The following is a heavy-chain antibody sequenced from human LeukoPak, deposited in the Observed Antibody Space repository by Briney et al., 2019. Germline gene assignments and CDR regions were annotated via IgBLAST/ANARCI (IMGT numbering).Heavy chain of an antibody. CDR3: ARGSPLAYCGGDCYDFDY. V-gene: IGHV1-46*01. Sequence: GASVKVSCKASGYTFTSYYMHWVRQAPGQGLEWMGIINPSGGSTSYAQKFQGRVTMTRDTSTSTVYMELSSLRSEDTAVYYCARGSPLAYCGGDCYDFDYWGQGTLVTVSS. J-gene: IGHJ4*02. D-gene: IGHD2-21*02. CDR1: GYTFTSYY. CDR2: INPSGGST.